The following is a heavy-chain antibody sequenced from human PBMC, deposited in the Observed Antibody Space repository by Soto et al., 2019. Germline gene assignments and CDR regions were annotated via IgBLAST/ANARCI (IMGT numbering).Heavy chain of an antibody. CDR3: ARDVTMTTADSYYYYGMDV. CDR2: IIPIFGTA. CDR1: GGTFSSYA. Sequence: QVQLVQSGAEVKKPGSSVKVSCKASGGTFSSYAISWVRQAPGQGLEWMGGIIPIFGTANYAQKFQGRVTITADESTSTAYMELSSLRSEDTAVYYCARDVTMTTADSYYYYGMDVWGQGTTVTVSS. V-gene: IGHV1-69*01. D-gene: IGHD4-17*01. J-gene: IGHJ6*02.